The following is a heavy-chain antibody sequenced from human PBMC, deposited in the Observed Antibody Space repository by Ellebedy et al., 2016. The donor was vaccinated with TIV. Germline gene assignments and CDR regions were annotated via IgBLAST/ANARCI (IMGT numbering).Heavy chain of an antibody. D-gene: IGHD4/OR15-4a*01. CDR2: IKHDGSEK. J-gene: IGHJ4*02. CDR1: GFTFSNYW. CDR3: TCNGANCY. V-gene: IGHV3-7*01. Sequence: PGGSLRLSCAASGFTFSNYWMSWVRQAPGKGLEWVANIKHDGSEKNYVDPVKGRFTISRDNAKKSLYLQMNSLRAEDTAVYYCTCNGANCYWGQGTLVTVSS.